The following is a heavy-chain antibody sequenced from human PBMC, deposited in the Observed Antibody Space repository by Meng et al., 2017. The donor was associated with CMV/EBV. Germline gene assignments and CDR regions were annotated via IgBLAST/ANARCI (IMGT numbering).Heavy chain of an antibody. CDR1: GGSFSGYY. CDR2: INHSGST. V-gene: IGHV4-34*01. D-gene: IGHD5-24*01. J-gene: IGHJ6*02. CDR3: ARHIDGYNPFYYYYYGMDV. Sequence: SETLSLTCAVYGGSFSGYYWSWIRQPPGKGLEWIGEINHSGSTNYNPSLKSRVTISVDTSKNQFSLKLSSVTAADTAVYYCARHIDGYNPFYYYYYGMDVWGQGTTVTVSS.